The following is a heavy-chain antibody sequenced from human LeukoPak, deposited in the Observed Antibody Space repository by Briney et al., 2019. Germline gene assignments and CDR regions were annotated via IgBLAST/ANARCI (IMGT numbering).Heavy chain of an antibody. CDR1: GGTFSSYA. CDR3: AGEVRGYSYGYGGDYYYMDV. V-gene: IGHV1-69*13. CDR2: IIPIFGTA. D-gene: IGHD5-18*01. Sequence: SVKVSCKASGGTFSSYAISWVRQAPGQGLEWMGGIIPIFGTANYAQKFQGRVTITADESTSTAYMELSSLRAEDTAVYYCAGEVRGYSYGYGGDYYYMDVWGKGTTVTISS. J-gene: IGHJ6*03.